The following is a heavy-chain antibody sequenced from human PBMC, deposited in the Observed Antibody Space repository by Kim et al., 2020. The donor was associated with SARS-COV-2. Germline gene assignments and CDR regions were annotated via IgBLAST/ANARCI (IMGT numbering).Heavy chain of an antibody. CDR3: ARGGPWIFGVADHDAFDI. J-gene: IGHJ3*02. Sequence: TSRVTISVDTSKTQFSLKLSSVTAADTAVYYCARGGPWIFGVADHDAFDIWGQGTMVTVSS. D-gene: IGHD3-3*01. V-gene: IGHV4-59*09.